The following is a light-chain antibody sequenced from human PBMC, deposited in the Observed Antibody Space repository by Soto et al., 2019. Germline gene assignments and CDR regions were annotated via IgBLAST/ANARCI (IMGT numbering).Light chain of an antibody. J-gene: IGKJ5*01. Sequence: DIRMTQSPSSLSASVGDTVTITCRASQSISSHLNWYQQKPGKAPNLLMYTASNLQSGVPSRFSGSGSGTDFTLTISSLQPEDFATYYCQQSYSTPISFGQATRLEI. CDR2: TAS. CDR1: QSISSH. V-gene: IGKV1-39*01. CDR3: QQSYSTPIS.